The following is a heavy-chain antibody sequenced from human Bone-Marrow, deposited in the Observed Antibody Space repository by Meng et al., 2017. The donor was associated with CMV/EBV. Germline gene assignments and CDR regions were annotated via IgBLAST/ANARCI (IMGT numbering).Heavy chain of an antibody. D-gene: IGHD6-6*01. Sequence: SLRLSCAASGFTFSSYAMHWVRQAPGKGLEWVAVISYDGSNKYYADSVKGRFTISRDNSKNTMYLQMNSRRAEDTAVYYCARDFGRDSSSVTRIYGMDVWGQGTTVTVSS. CDR1: GFTFSSYA. CDR3: ARDFGRDSSSVTRIYGMDV. J-gene: IGHJ6*02. V-gene: IGHV3-30*04. CDR2: ISYDGSNK.